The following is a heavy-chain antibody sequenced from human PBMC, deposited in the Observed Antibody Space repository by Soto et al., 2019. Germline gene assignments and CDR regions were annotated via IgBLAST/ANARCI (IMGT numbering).Heavy chain of an antibody. CDR2: ISGSGDST. CDR1: GFTFSSYA. J-gene: IGHJ4*02. CDR3: ARRGRGSYYDY. V-gene: IGHV3-23*01. D-gene: IGHD3-16*01. Sequence: EVQLLESGGGLVQPGGSLRLSCAASGFTFSSYAMRWVRQAPVKGLEWVSAISGSGDSTYYADSVKGRFTISRDNSKNTLYLKMNSLRAEDTAVYYCARRGRGSYYDYWGQGTLVTVSS.